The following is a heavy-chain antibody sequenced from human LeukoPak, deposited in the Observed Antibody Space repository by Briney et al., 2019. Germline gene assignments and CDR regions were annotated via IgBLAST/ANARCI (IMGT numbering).Heavy chain of an antibody. CDR3: ARLDTNMVYWYFDL. D-gene: IGHD5-18*01. CDR1: GYIFTGYY. Sequence: ASVKVSCKTSGYIFTGYYMYWVRQAPGQGLEWMGWISAYNGNTKYAQNFQGRVTMTTDTSTSTAYMDLRSLRSDDTAVYYCARLDTNMVYWYFDLWGRGTLVTVSS. V-gene: IGHV1-18*04. CDR2: ISAYNGNT. J-gene: IGHJ2*01.